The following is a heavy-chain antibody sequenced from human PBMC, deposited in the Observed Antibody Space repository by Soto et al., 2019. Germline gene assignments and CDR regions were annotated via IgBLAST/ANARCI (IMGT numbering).Heavy chain of an antibody. CDR2: INHSGST. J-gene: IGHJ4*02. Sequence: SETLSLTCAVYGGSFSGYYWSWIRQPPGKGLEWIGEINHSGSTNYNPSLKSRVTISVDTSKNQFPLKLSSVTAADTAVYYCASSEYYYGSGSYYYWGQGTLVTVSS. V-gene: IGHV4-34*01. CDR3: ASSEYYYGSGSYYY. CDR1: GGSFSGYY. D-gene: IGHD3-10*01.